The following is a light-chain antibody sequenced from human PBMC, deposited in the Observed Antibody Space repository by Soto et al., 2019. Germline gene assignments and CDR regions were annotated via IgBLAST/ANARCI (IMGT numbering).Light chain of an antibody. Sequence: LTQPPSASGSPGQSVTISCTGTSSDVGGYNYVSWYQQHPGRAPKLMIYEVSKRPSGVPDRFSGSKSGNTASLTVSGLQAEGEADYYCSSYAGTHIVFGIGTKVTVL. J-gene: IGLJ1*01. CDR1: SSDVGGYNY. CDR2: EVS. V-gene: IGLV2-8*01. CDR3: SSYAGTHIV.